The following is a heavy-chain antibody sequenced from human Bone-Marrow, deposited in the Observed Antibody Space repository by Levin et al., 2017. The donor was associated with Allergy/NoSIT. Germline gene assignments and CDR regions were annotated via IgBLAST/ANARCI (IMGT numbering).Heavy chain of an antibody. D-gene: IGHD3-16*01. V-gene: IGHV3-74*01. CDR1: GFTFSNCQ. J-gene: IGHJ5*02. CDR3: ATAHHYGS. Sequence: PGGSLRLSCAASGFTFSNCQMHWVRQAPGKGLVWVSRINSAGSGTSYADSVKGRFTISRDNAKNTLYLQMNSLRAEDTAVYYCATAHHYGSWGQGTLVTVSS. CDR2: INSAGSGT.